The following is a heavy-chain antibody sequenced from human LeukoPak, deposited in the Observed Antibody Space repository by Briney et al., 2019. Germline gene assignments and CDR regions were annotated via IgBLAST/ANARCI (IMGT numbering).Heavy chain of an antibody. Sequence: SETLSLTCTVSGGSISSYYWSWIRQPPGKGLGWIGYIYYSGSTNYNPSLKSRVTISVDTSKNQFSLKLSSVTAADTAVYYCARVTRTYGSGSYYTWFDPWGQGTLVTVSS. CDR3: ARVTRTYGSGSYYTWFDP. CDR1: GGSISSYY. CDR2: IYYSGST. J-gene: IGHJ5*02. V-gene: IGHV4-59*01. D-gene: IGHD3-10*01.